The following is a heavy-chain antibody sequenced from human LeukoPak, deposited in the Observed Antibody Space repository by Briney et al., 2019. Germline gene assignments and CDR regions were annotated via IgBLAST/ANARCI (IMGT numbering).Heavy chain of an antibody. CDR1: GFTFSSYA. CDR2: ISGSGGST. V-gene: IGHV3-23*01. Sequence: GGSLRLSCAASGFTFSSYAMSWVRQAPGKGLEWVSAISGSGGSTYYADSVKGRFTISRDNSKNTLYLQMNSLRAEDTAVYYCAKVDIPYCSSTSCYHFDYWGQGTLVTVSS. D-gene: IGHD2-2*01. CDR3: AKVDIPYCSSTSCYHFDY. J-gene: IGHJ4*02.